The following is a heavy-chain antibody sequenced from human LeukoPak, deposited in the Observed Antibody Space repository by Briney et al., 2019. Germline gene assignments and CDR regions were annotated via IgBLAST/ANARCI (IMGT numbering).Heavy chain of an antibody. J-gene: IGHJ4*02. CDR3: ARESAGGFDDY. Sequence: GASVKVSCKVSGYTLTELSMHWVRQAPGKGLEWMGGFDPEDGETIYAQKFQGRVTITRNTSISTAYMELSSLRSEDTAVYYCARESAGGFDDYWGQGTLVTVSS. CDR1: GYTLTELS. V-gene: IGHV1-24*01. CDR2: FDPEDGET. D-gene: IGHD2-15*01.